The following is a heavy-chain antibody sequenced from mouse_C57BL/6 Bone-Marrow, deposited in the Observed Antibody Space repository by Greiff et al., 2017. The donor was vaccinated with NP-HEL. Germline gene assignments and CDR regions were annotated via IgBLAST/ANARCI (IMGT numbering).Heavy chain of an antibody. CDR3: ARGDYGSPYAMDY. V-gene: IGHV1-47*01. D-gene: IGHD1-1*01. CDR2: FHPYNDDT. CDR1: GYTFTTYP. J-gene: IGHJ4*01. Sequence: VKLMESGAELVKPGASVKMSCKASGYTFTTYPIEWMKQNHGKSLEWIGNFHPYNDDTKYNEKFKGKATLTVEKSSSTVYLELSRLTSDDSAVYYCARGDYGSPYAMDYWGQGTSVTVSS.